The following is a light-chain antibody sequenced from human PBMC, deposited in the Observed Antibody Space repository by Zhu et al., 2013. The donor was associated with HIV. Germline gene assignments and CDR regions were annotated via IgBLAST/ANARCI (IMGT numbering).Light chain of an antibody. V-gene: IGKV3-20*01. CDR2: GAS. Sequence: EFVLTQSPDTLSLSLGERATLSCRASQSVSSSYLAWYQQKPGQAPRLLIYGASSRATGIPDRFSGSGSGTEFTLTISSLHPDDFATYYCQQYNSYSPITFGQGTRVDIK. CDR1: QSVSSSY. J-gene: IGKJ5*01. CDR3: QQYNSYSPIT.